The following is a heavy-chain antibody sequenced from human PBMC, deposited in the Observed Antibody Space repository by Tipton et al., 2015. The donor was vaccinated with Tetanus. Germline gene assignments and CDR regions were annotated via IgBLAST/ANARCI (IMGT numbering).Heavy chain of an antibody. J-gene: IGHJ4*02. CDR1: GFSLSTSGVG. V-gene: IGHV2-5*01. D-gene: IGHD3-22*01. CDR2: IYWNDDK. Sequence: LVKPTQTLTLTCTFSGFSLSTSGVGVGWIRQPPGKALEWLALIYWNDDKRYSPSLKSRPTITKDTSKNQVVLTMTNMDPVDTATYYCAHLGLMVYAIASINYYDSSGPDYWGQGTLVTVSS. CDR3: AHLGLMVYAIASINYYDSSGPDY.